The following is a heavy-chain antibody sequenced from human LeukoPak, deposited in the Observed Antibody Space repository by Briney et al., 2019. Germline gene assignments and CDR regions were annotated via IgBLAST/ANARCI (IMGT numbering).Heavy chain of an antibody. CDR1: GGSFSGYY. CDR2: INHSGST. CDR3: ARENVETATQYYFDY. D-gene: IGHD2-15*01. Sequence: PSETLSLTCVVYGGSFSGYYWSWIRQPPGKGLEWIGEINHSGSTNYNPPLKSRVNISVDTSKKQFSLKLSSVTAADTAVYYCARENVETATQYYFDYWGQGTLVTVSS. V-gene: IGHV4-34*01. J-gene: IGHJ4*02.